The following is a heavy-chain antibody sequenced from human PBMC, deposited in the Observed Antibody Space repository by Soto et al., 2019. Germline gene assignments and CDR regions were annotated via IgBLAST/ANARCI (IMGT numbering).Heavy chain of an antibody. CDR3: ARGWCSNWYAGIDY. CDR2: IYGGGST. J-gene: IGHJ4*02. Sequence: EVQLVESGGGLVQPGGSLRLSCAASGFTVSSNYMSWVRQAPGKGLEWVSVIYGGGSTYYADSVEGRFTISRDDSKSTLHLHMNSLRAEDTAVYFCARGWCSNWYAGIDYWGQGTLVTVSS. V-gene: IGHV3-66*01. D-gene: IGHD6-13*01. CDR1: GFTVSSNY.